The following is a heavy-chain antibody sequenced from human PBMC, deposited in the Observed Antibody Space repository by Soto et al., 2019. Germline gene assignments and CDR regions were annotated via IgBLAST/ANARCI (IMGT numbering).Heavy chain of an antibody. D-gene: IGHD2-8*01. CDR2: INPKSGGT. CDR1: GYSFTDYH. V-gene: IGHV1-2*04. J-gene: IGHJ6*02. CDR3: ARGDSTDCSNGVCSFFYNHDMDV. Sequence: ASVKVSCKASGYSFTDYHIHWVRQAPGQGLEWLGRINPKSGGTSTAQKFQGWVTMTTDTSISTVSMELTRLTSDDTAIYYCARGDSTDCSNGVCSFFYNHDMDVWGQGTTVTVSS.